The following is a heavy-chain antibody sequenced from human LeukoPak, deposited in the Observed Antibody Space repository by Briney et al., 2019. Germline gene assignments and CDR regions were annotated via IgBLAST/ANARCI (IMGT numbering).Heavy chain of an antibody. J-gene: IGHJ5*02. CDR1: GYTFTGYY. D-gene: IGHD4-23*01. V-gene: IGHV1-2*04. CDR3: ARSGVAGGKFWFDP. CDR2: INPNSGGT. Sequence: ASVKVSCKASGYTFTGYYMHWVRQAPGQGLEWMGWINPNSGGTNYAQKFQGWVTMTRDTSISTAYMELSRLRSDDTAVYYCARSGVAGGKFWFDPWGQGTLVTVSS.